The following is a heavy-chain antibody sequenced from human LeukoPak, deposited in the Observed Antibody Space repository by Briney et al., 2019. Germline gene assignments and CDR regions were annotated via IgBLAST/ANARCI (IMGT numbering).Heavy chain of an antibody. D-gene: IGHD6-6*01. CDR2: VYYTGST. Sequence: SQTLSLTCTVSGGSVTSGGYYWSWIRQHPEQGLEWIGYVYYTGSTYYNPSLESRVTISSDTSKNQFSLKVSSVTAADTAVYYCARISAGRYGMDVWGQGTTVTVSS. J-gene: IGHJ6*02. CDR3: ARISAGRYGMDV. V-gene: IGHV4-31*03. CDR1: GGSVTSGGYY.